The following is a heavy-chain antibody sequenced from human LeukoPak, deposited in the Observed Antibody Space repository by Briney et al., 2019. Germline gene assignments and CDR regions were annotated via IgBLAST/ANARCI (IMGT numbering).Heavy chain of an antibody. J-gene: IGHJ5*02. D-gene: IGHD6-13*01. V-gene: IGHV4-34*01. Sequence: SETLSLTCAVYRGSFNGYHWSWIRQPPGKGLEWIGEINHSGNTNYKASLKSRVTVSLDTSKNQFSLKLSSVTAADTAVYYCARGRRAAAATGWFDPWGQGTLVTVSS. CDR2: INHSGNT. CDR3: ARGRRAAAATGWFDP. CDR1: RGSFNGYH.